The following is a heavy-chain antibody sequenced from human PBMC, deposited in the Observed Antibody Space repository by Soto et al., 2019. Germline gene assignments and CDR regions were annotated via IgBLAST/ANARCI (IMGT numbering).Heavy chain of an antibody. CDR1: GFAFSTYG. D-gene: IGHD3-10*01. Sequence: GGSLRLSCAASGFAFSTYGMRWVRQAPGKGLEWVALISYDGGDFYYADSVKGRFTISRDNSKHTLSLQMDSLRVEDTAVYYCAKDFGAWSDSWGQGTLVTVSS. CDR2: ISYDGGDF. CDR3: AKDFGAWSDS. J-gene: IGHJ5*01. V-gene: IGHV3-30*18.